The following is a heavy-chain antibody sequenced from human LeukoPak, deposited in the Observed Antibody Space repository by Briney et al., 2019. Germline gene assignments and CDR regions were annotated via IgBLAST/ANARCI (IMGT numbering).Heavy chain of an antibody. CDR3: ARDKITGDSYFDF. J-gene: IGHJ4*02. Sequence: PGGSLRLSCAASGFTFSSYSMNWVRQAPGKGLEWVSSISSSSSYIYYADSVKGRFTISRDNAKNSLYLQMNSLGAEDTAVYYCARDKITGDSYFDFWGQGILVTVSS. CDR1: GFTFSSYS. CDR2: ISSSSSYI. V-gene: IGHV3-21*01. D-gene: IGHD7-27*01.